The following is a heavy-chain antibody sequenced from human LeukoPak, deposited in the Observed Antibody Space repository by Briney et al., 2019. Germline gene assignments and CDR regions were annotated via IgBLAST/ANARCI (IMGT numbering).Heavy chain of an antibody. CDR3: ARKGYHGSGTYLDY. Sequence: GGSLRLSCAASGFTFDDYGMSWVRQAPGKGLEWVSGINWNGDRTGYADSVRGRFTISRDNAKNSLYLQMNSLRAEDTALYYCARKGYHGSGTYLDYWGQGTLVTVSS. V-gene: IGHV3-20*04. D-gene: IGHD3-10*01. CDR2: INWNGDRT. J-gene: IGHJ4*02. CDR1: GFTFDDYG.